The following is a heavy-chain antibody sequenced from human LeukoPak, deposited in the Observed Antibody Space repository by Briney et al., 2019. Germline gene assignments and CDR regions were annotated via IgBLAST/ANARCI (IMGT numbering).Heavy chain of an antibody. V-gene: IGHV3-21*01. J-gene: IGHJ4*02. Sequence: GGSLRLSCAASGFTFSGYSMNWVRQVPGKGLEWVSSISSSSSSIYCADSVKGRFTISRDNAKNSLYLQMNSLRAEDTAVYYCARANPPAISFFDYWGQGTLVTVSS. CDR2: ISSSSSSI. CDR3: ARANPPAISFFDY. CDR1: GFTFSGYS. D-gene: IGHD3-9*01.